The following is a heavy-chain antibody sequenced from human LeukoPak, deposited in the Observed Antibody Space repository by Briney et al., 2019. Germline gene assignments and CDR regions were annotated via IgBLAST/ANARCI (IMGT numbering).Heavy chain of an antibody. D-gene: IGHD1-26*01. Sequence: GGSLRLSCAASRFTSSSYAMSWVRQAPGKGLEWVSAISGSGGSTYYADSVKGRFTISRANSKNTLYLQMNSLRAGDTAVYYCAKAHSGSYPGAFDIWGQGTMVTVSS. CDR1: RFTSSSYA. CDR3: AKAHSGSYPGAFDI. J-gene: IGHJ3*02. CDR2: ISGSGGST. V-gene: IGHV3-23*01.